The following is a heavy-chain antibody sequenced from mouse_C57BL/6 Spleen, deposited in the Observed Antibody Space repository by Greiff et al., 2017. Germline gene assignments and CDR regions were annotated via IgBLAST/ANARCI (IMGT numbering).Heavy chain of an antibody. D-gene: IGHD1-1*01. J-gene: IGHJ1*03. Sequence: VQLQQSGTVLARPGASVKMSCKTSGYTFTSYWMHWVKQRPGQGLEWIGAIYPGNSDTSYNQKFKGKAKLTAVTSASTAYMELSSLTNEDSAVYYGTRSYYGSSYGYFDVWGTGTTVTVSS. CDR2: IYPGNSDT. CDR3: TRSYYGSSYGYFDV. V-gene: IGHV1-5*01. CDR1: GYTFTSYW.